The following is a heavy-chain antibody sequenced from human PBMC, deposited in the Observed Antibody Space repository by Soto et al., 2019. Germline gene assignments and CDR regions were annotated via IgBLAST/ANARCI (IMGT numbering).Heavy chain of an antibody. CDR2: IYYSGST. Sequence: SETLSLTCTVSGGSISSGGYYWSWIRQHPGKGLEWIGYIYYSGSTYYNPSLKSRVTISVDTSKNQFSLKLSSVTAADTAVYYCARVWFGELLYNNNWFDPWGQGTLVTVSS. CDR1: GGSISSGGYY. CDR3: ARVWFGELLYNNNWFDP. D-gene: IGHD3-10*01. V-gene: IGHV4-31*03. J-gene: IGHJ5*02.